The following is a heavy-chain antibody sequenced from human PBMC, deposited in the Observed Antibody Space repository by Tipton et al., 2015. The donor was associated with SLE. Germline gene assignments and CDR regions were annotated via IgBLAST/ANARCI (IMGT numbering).Heavy chain of an antibody. CDR2: IYYSGST. CDR1: GGSISSSSYY. V-gene: IGHV4-39*07. J-gene: IGHJ4*02. Sequence: TLSLTCTVSGGSISSSSYYWGWIRQPPGKGLEWIGSIYYSGSTNYNPSLKSRVTISVDTSKNQFSLKLSSVTAADTAVYYCARDGESVGGVIPYYWGQGTLVTVSS. D-gene: IGHD3-16*02. CDR3: ARDGESVGGVIPYY.